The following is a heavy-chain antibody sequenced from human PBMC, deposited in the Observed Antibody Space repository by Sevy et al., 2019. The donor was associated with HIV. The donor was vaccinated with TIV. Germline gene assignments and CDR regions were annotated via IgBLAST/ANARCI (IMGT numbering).Heavy chain of an antibody. CDR2: IRSKAYGGTT. Sequence: GGSLRLSCTASGFTFGDYAMSWFRQAPGKGMEWVGFIRSKAYGGTTEYAASVKGRLTISRDDSKSIAYLQMNSLKTEDTAVYYCTRSSGDDFWSGYSDDAFDIWGQGTMVTVSS. D-gene: IGHD3-3*01. CDR1: GFTFGDYA. CDR3: TRSSGDDFWSGYSDDAFDI. J-gene: IGHJ3*02. V-gene: IGHV3-49*03.